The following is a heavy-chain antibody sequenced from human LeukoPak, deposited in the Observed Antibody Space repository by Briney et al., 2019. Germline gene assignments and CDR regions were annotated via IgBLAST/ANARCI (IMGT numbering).Heavy chain of an antibody. V-gene: IGHV3-23*01. Sequence: GVSLRLSCAASGFTFSSYAMSWLRQAPGKGLVWVSAICGSDGSTYYADPGKGRFTISKDNSKTTLYRQMNSLRAEDTAVYCCAEEEEGLLDYWGQGTLVTVSS. CDR1: GFTFSSYA. J-gene: IGHJ4*02. CDR2: ICGSDGST. CDR3: AEEEEGLLDY.